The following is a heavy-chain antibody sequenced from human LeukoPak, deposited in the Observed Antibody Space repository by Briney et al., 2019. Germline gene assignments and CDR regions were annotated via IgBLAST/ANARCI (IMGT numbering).Heavy chain of an antibody. CDR3: AKRIEGPSGKFDY. D-gene: IGHD3-10*01. CDR2: ITDTGGIT. V-gene: IGHV3-23*01. J-gene: IGHJ4*02. CDR1: GFIFSNYA. Sequence: GGSLRLSCAASGFIFSNYALSWVRQAPGRGLEWVSDITDTGGITHYAASVKGRFTISRDNFGSTLYLQMDSLRAEDTAVYYCAKRIEGPSGKFDYWGQGAQVTVSS.